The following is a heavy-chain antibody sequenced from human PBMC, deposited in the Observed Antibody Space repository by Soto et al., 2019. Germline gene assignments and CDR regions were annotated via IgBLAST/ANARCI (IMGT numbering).Heavy chain of an antibody. J-gene: IGHJ4*02. D-gene: IGHD5-12*01. CDR2: ISGSGDTT. V-gene: IGHV3-23*01. CDR1: GFTFTTYA. CDR3: AKTHGYPYYFDY. Sequence: EVQLLESGGGLVQPGGSLGPSFAAPGFTFTTYARSWAGQAPGRGLEWVSTISGSGDTTYYVDSVKGRFTISRDSSKNTLYLQMNSLRAADTAVYYCAKTHGYPYYFDYWGQGTLVTVSS.